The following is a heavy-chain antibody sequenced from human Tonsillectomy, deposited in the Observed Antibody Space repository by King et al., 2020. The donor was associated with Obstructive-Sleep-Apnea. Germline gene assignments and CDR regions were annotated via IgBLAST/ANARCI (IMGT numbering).Heavy chain of an antibody. CDR2: ISFDGSNR. Sequence: QVHLVESGGGVVQPGRSLRLSCAASGFTFSSYALHWVRQAPGKGLESVAVISFDGSNRYYADSVKGRFTISRDNSRNTLYLQMNSLRADDTAVYYCVRDRYEIQLWWLHEHWGQGTLVTVSS. D-gene: IGHD2-21*01. V-gene: IGHV3-30*04. J-gene: IGHJ1*01. CDR1: GFTFSSYA. CDR3: VRDRYEIQLWWLHEH.